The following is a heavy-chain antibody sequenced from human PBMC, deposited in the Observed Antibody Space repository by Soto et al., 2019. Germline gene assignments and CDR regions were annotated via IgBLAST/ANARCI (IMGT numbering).Heavy chain of an antibody. CDR3: ARGRGLEDDKRRAWFDP. Sequence: PSETLSLTCAVYGGSFSGYYWSWIRQPPGKGLEWIGEINHSGSTNYNPSLKSRVTISVDTSKNQFSLKLSSVTAADTAVYYCARGRGLEDDKRRAWFDPWGQGTLVTVSS. V-gene: IGHV4-34*01. D-gene: IGHD1-1*01. J-gene: IGHJ5*02. CDR2: INHSGST. CDR1: GGSFSGYY.